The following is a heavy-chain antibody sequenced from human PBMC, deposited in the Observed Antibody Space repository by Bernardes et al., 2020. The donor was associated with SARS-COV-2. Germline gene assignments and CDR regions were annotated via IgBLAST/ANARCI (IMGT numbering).Heavy chain of an antibody. CDR3: TIRLVPVGTFDY. CDR1: GFVFSDSA. V-gene: IGHV3-73*01. D-gene: IGHD6-13*01. Sequence: GGSLRLSCEASGFVFSDSAIHWVRLASGKGLEWVGRIRSKANSHATTSAASVQGRFTISRDDSKNTAYLQMNSLKTEDTAVYYCTIRLVPVGTFDYWGQGTLVTVSS. CDR2: IRSKANSHAT. J-gene: IGHJ4*02.